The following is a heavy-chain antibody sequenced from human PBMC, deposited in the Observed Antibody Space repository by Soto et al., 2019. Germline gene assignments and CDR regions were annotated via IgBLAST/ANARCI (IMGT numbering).Heavy chain of an antibody. CDR1: GGSFSGYY. J-gene: IGHJ6*02. D-gene: IGHD3-3*01. V-gene: IGHV4-34*01. CDR3: ARGVRYYDFWSGYQAYYYYYGMDV. Sequence: PSETLSLTCAVYGGSFSGYYWSWIRQPPGKGLEWIGEINHSGSTNYNPSLKSRVTISVDTSKNQFSLKLSSVTAADTAVYYCARGVRYYDFWSGYQAYYYYYGMDVWGQGTTVTVS. CDR2: INHSGST.